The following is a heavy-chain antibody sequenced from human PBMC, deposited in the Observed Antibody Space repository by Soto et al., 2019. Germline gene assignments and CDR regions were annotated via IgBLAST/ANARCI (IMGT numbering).Heavy chain of an antibody. V-gene: IGHV1-69*06. J-gene: IGHJ1*01. D-gene: IGHD2-15*01. CDR2: IIPIFGTA. CDR1: GGTFSSYA. CDR3: ASLVVVAAFEYFQH. Sequence: QVQLVQSGAEVKKPGSSVKVSCKASGGTFSSYAISWVRQAPGQGLEWMGGIIPIFGTANYAQKFQGRVTITADKSTSTAYMVLSSLRSEDTAVYYCASLVVVAAFEYFQHWGQGTLVTVSS.